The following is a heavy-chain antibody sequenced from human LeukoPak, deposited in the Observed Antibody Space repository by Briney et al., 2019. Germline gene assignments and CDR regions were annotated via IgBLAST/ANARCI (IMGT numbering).Heavy chain of an antibody. J-gene: IGHJ4*02. CDR2: INQDGSEN. D-gene: IGHD2-15*01. CDR3: ARTLNVDDPYFDY. V-gene: IGHV3-7*01. Sequence: PGGSLRLSCAASGFTFSSYWMSWVRQAPGKGLEWVANINQDGSENYYVDSVKGRFTISRDNAKNSLYLQMNSLRAEDTAVYYCARTLNVDDPYFDYWGQGTLVTVSS. CDR1: GFTFSSYW.